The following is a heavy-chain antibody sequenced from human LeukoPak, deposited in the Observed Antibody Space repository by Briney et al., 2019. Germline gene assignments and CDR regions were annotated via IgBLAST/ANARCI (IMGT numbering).Heavy chain of an antibody. CDR3: ARGGLYRSSTSCYRGYYYYYMDV. V-gene: IGHV1-8*03. CDR1: GYTFTSYD. D-gene: IGHD2-2*02. CDR2: MNPNSGNT. J-gene: IGHJ6*03. Sequence: GASVKVSCKASGYTFTSYDINWVRQATGQGLEWMGWMNPNSGNTGYAQKFQGRVTITRNTSISTAYMELSSLRSEDTAVYYCARGGLYRSSTSCYRGYYYYYMDVWGKGTTVTVSS.